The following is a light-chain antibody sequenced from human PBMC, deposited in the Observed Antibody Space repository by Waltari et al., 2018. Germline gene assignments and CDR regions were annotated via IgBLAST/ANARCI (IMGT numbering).Light chain of an antibody. CDR2: GTF. CDR1: SPNIRASYA. J-gene: IGLJ3*02. Sequence: QSVLAPPPSVSGAPGQRVAISCTGSSPNIRASYAGNWYQQLPGTAPKLLIYGTFNRPSGVPDRFSGSKSGASASLAITGLQGGDEADYYCQSYDSSLRGWVFGGGTKLTVL. V-gene: IGLV1-40*01. CDR3: QSYDSSLRGWV.